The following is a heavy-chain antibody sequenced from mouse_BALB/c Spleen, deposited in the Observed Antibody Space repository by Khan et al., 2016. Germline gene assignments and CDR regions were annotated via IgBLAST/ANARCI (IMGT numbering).Heavy chain of an antibody. CDR3: NACDYSAMDY. V-gene: IGHV14-4*02. CDR1: GFNITDYY. CDR2: IDTETGDP. J-gene: IGHJ4*01. Sequence: VQLKQSGAELVRPGASVKLSCTASGFNITDYYMHWVKQRPEQGLEWIGWIDTETGDPEYAPKFQGKVTMTADTSSNTAYLQISSLTSEDTAVYYCNACDYSAMDYWGQGTSVTVSA.